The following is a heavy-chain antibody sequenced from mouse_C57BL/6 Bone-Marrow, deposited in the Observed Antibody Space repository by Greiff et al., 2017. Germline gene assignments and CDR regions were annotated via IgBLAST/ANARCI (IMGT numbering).Heavy chain of an antibody. D-gene: IGHD2-2*01. V-gene: IGHV5-12*01. CDR3: ARLGGLPPHWYFDV. CDR2: ISNGGGST. Sequence: EVMLVESGGGLVQPGGSLKLSCAASGFTFSDYYMYWVRQTPEKRLEWVAYISNGGGSTYYPDTVKGRFTISRDNAKNTLYLQMSRLKSEDTAMYYCARLGGLPPHWYFDVWGRGTTVTVSS. J-gene: IGHJ1*03. CDR1: GFTFSDYY.